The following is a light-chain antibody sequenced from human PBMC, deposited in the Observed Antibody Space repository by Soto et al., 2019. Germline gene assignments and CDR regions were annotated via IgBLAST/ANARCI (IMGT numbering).Light chain of an antibody. CDR3: QQRGNWPPWT. CDR1: RSVNSY. CDR2: DAS. J-gene: IGKJ1*01. Sequence: EIVLTQSPATLSLSPGERATLSCRASRSVNSYLAWYQQKPGQAPRLLIYDASNRATGIPARFSGSGSGTDFTLTISSLEPEDFAVYYCQQRGNWPPWTFGQGTKV. V-gene: IGKV3-11*01.